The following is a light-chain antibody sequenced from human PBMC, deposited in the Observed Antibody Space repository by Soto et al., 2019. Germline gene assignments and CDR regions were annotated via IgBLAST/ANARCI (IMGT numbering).Light chain of an antibody. J-gene: IGLJ1*01. V-gene: IGLV2-11*01. CDR3: CSYAGSYTFA. CDR1: SSDVGGYNY. Sequence: QSVLTQPRSVSGSPGQSVTISCTGTSSDVGGYNYVSWYQQHPGKAPKLMIYDVSKRPSGVPDRFSGSKSGNTASLTISGLQAEDEADYYCCSYAGSYTFAFGTG. CDR2: DVS.